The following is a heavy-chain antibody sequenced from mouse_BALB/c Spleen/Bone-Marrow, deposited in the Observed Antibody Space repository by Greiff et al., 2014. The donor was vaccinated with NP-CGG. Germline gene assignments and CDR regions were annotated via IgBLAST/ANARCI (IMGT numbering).Heavy chain of an antibody. CDR1: GFDFSRYW. CDR2: INPGSSTI. D-gene: IGHD2-3*01. Sequence: EVMLVESGGGLVQPGGSLKLSCAASGFDFSRYWMTWVRQAPGKGLEWIGEINPGSSTINYTPSLKDKFIISRDNTKNTLYLQMSKVRSEDTALYYCAGNGYYGWIAYWGQGTLVTVSA. V-gene: IGHV4-1*02. J-gene: IGHJ3*01. CDR3: AGNGYYGWIAY.